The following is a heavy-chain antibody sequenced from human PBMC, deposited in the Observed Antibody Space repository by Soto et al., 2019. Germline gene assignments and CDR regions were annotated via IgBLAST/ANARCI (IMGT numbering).Heavy chain of an antibody. CDR1: GGSMRNVY. V-gene: IGHV4-59*01. J-gene: IGHJ4*02. D-gene: IGHD1-1*01. CDR3: ARRRASDDGGNHHPYYFDR. Sequence: SETLSLTCTVSGGSMRNVYWSWIRQPPGKRLEWIGFIFHSGNAKYNPSLKSRVTISIDTSKSQFSLSLDSVTAADTAVYFCARRRASDDGGNHHPYYFDRWGQGALVTVAS. CDR2: IFHSGNA.